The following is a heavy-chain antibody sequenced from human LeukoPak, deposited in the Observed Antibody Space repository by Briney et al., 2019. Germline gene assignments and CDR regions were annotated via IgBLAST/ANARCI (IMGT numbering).Heavy chain of an antibody. V-gene: IGHV3-30*18. J-gene: IGHJ4*02. D-gene: IGHD3-10*01. CDR1: GFTFSSYG. CDR2: ISYDGSNK. Sequence: PGGSLRLSCAASGFTFSSYGMHWVRQAPGKGLEWVAVISYDGSNKYYADSVKGRFTISRDNSKNTLYLQMNSLRAEDTAVYYCAKDLRGFGELYPPFDYWGQGTLVTVSS. CDR3: AKDLRGFGELYPPFDY.